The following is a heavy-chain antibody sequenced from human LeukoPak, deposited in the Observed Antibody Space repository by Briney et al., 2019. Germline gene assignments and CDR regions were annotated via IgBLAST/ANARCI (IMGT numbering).Heavy chain of an antibody. V-gene: IGHV4-39*07. D-gene: IGHD3-22*01. J-gene: IGHJ4*01. Sequence: SETLSLTCTVSGGSISSSSYYWGWIRQPPGKGLEWIGSISYSGTTYYNPSLKSRVTISVDTSKNQFSLRLTSVTAADTALYFCARDDTYFYDSSGHGFDFWGHGTLVTVSS. CDR3: ARDDTYFYDSSGHGFDF. CDR2: ISYSGTT. CDR1: GGSISSSSYY.